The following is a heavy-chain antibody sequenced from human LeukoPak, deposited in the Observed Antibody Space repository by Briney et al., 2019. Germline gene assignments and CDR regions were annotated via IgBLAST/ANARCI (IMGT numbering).Heavy chain of an antibody. J-gene: IGHJ4*02. CDR2: IYWDDDK. Sequence: SGPALMKPTQTLRLTCTFSGFSLSTSGMCVSWIRQPAVKAVEWLARIYWDDDKFYITSLKTSLNNTQDLSKNQVVLTVTNMDPVDTATYYCARIHRCLEVLLDYWARGTLVTVSS. CDR1: GFSLSTSGMC. V-gene: IGHV2-70*17. D-gene: IGHD3-3*01. CDR3: ARIHRCLEVLLDY.